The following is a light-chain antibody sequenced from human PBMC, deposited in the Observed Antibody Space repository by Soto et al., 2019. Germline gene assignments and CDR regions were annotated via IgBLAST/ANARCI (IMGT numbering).Light chain of an antibody. CDR2: LGS. J-gene: IGKJ4*01. Sequence: DIVMTQSPLSLPVTPGEPASISCRSNQSLLYSNGYNYVDWYLQKPGQPPQLLIFLGSSRASGVPDRFNGSGSGTDFTLRITTVEAEEVGVYYCMQVLQTPLTFGGGTKLEIK. V-gene: IGKV2-28*01. CDR3: MQVLQTPLT. CDR1: QSLLYSNGYNY.